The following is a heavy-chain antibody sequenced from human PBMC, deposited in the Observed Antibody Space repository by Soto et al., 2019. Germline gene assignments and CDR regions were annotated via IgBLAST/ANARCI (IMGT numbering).Heavy chain of an antibody. CDR2: IYYSGST. CDR3: ARELGVTYAFDI. J-gene: IGHJ3*02. V-gene: IGHV4-59*11. CDR1: GGSIGSHY. Sequence: PSETLSLTCTVSGGSIGSHYWSWIRQPPGKGLEWIGYIYYSGSTNYNPSLKSRVTISVDTSKNQFSLKLSSVTAADTAVYYCARELGVTYAFDIWGKGTMVTVSS. D-gene: IGHD1-26*01.